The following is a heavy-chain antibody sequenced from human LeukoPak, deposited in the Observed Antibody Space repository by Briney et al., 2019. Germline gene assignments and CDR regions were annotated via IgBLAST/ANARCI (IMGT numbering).Heavy chain of an antibody. D-gene: IGHD3-9*01. CDR3: AKDSSLMTGSFDY. Sequence: GGSLRLSCAASGFIVSNTYMTWVRQTPGKGLEWVSVIYIIGSTFYADSVKGRFTISRDNSMNTVHLEMNSLRAEDTALYYCAKDSSLMTGSFDYWGQGTLVTVSS. CDR2: IYIIGST. V-gene: IGHV3-53*05. CDR1: GFIVSNTY. J-gene: IGHJ4*02.